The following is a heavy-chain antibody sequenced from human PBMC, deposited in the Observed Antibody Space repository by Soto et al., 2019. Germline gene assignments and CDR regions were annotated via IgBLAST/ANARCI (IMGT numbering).Heavy chain of an antibody. J-gene: IGHJ4*02. V-gene: IGHV3-23*01. D-gene: IGHD3-3*01. CDR2: ISGSGGST. CDR3: AKDPIWSGTNEDY. Sequence: EVQLLESGAGLVQPGGSLRLSCAASGFTFSSYAMSWVRQAPGKGLEWVSAISGSGGSTYYADSVKGRFTISRDNSKNTLYLQMNSLRAEDTAVYYCAKDPIWSGTNEDYWGQGTLVTVSS. CDR1: GFTFSSYA.